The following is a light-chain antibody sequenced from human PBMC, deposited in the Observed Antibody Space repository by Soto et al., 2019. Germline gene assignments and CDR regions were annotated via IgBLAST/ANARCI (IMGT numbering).Light chain of an antibody. J-gene: IGKJ1*01. CDR3: QQYGSSPWT. Sequence: EIVLTQSPGTLSLSPGERATLSCRASQSVSSSYLAWYQQKPGQAPRLLIYGASSSATGIPDRFSGSGSGTNFTLTISRLEHKDFAVYYCQQYGSSPWTFGQGTKVEIK. V-gene: IGKV3-20*01. CDR2: GAS. CDR1: QSVSSSY.